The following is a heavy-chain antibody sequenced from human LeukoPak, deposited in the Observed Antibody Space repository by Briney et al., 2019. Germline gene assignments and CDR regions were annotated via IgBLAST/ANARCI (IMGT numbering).Heavy chain of an antibody. CDR2: INHSGST. Sequence: KASETLSLTCAVYGGSFSGYYWSWIRQPPGKGLEWIGEINHSGSTNYNPSLKSRVTISVDTSKNQFSLKLSSVTAADTAVYYCARFTIFGVVMSYLDYWGQGILVTVSS. D-gene: IGHD3-3*01. V-gene: IGHV4-34*01. J-gene: IGHJ4*02. CDR1: GGSFSGYY. CDR3: ARFTIFGVVMSYLDY.